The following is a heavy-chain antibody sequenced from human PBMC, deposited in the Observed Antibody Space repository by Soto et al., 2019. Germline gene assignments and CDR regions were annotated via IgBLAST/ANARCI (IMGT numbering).Heavy chain of an antibody. Sequence: QVQLVQSGPEVKKPGASVKVSCKASGYTFSSYDFTWVRQAPGQGLEWMGWISVHQGNTNHALKFQGRVTMTTDTSPTLIYMELRSMRSHDTVVYFWARGPGASQFDGSLPTRKWFDPGGQFTLVTLSS. D-gene: IGHD3-9*01. CDR2: ISVHQGNT. CDR3: ARGPGASQFDGSLPTRKWFDP. J-gene: IGHJ5*02. CDR1: GYTFSSYD. V-gene: IGHV1-18*04.